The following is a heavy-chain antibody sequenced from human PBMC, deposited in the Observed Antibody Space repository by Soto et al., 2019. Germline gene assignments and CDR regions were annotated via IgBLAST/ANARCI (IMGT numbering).Heavy chain of an antibody. CDR1: GYTFTGNY. Sequence: QVQLVQSGAEVKKPGASVKVSCKASGYTFTGNYMHWVRQAPGQGVEWMGWINPNSGGTNYAQKFKGRVTVTRDTSISTAYMELSRLRSDDTAVYYCARDGDSSSPFDIWGQGTMVTVSS. CDR3: ARDGDSSSPFDI. J-gene: IGHJ3*02. V-gene: IGHV1-2*02. D-gene: IGHD6-6*01. CDR2: INPNSGGT.